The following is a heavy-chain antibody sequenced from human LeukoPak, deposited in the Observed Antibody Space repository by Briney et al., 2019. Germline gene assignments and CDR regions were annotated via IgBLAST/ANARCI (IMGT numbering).Heavy chain of an antibody. CDR1: GLTFHNTW. Sequence: GGSLRLSCAASGLTFHNTWMHWIRQAPGKGLVWVSRILNDGITTTYADSVKGRFTISRDNAKNTLYLQMNSLRAEDTAVYYCARDYYKNFDYWGQGTLVTVSS. CDR3: ARDYYKNFDY. CDR2: ILNDGITT. J-gene: IGHJ4*02. D-gene: IGHD3-22*01. V-gene: IGHV3-74*01.